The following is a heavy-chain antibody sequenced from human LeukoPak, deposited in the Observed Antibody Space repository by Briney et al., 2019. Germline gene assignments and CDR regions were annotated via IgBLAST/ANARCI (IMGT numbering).Heavy chain of an antibody. J-gene: IGHJ4*02. Sequence: GGSLRLSCTASGFTFGDYAMSWFRQAPGKGLDWVGFIRSKAYGGTTEYAASVKGRFTISRDDSKSIAYLQLNSLKTEDTAVYYCTRDADSSGYYYGVDYWGQGTLVTVSS. CDR2: IRSKAYGGTT. D-gene: IGHD3-22*01. V-gene: IGHV3-49*03. CDR1: GFTFGDYA. CDR3: TRDADSSGYYYGVDY.